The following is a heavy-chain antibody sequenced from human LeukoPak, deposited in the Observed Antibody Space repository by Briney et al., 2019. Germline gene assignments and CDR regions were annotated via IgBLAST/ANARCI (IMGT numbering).Heavy chain of an antibody. CDR3: ARPYYYDSRIDP. CDR1: GDSIISNIYW. CDR2: MYYSGST. J-gene: IGHJ5*02. D-gene: IGHD3-22*01. Sequence: SETLSLTCTVSGDSIISNIYWWDWVRLPPGKGLEWIAYMYYSGSTYYNPSLKSRVTMSADTSKNQLSLKLSSVTAADTAVYYCARPYYYDSRIDPWGQGILVTVSS. V-gene: IGHV4-30-4*08.